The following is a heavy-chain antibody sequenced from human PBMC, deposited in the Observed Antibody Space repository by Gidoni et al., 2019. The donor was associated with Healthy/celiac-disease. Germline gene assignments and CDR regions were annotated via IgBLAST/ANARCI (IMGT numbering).Heavy chain of an antibody. CDR1: GGSFSGYY. CDR3: AREYGRGYSSGWGFDY. V-gene: IGHV4-34*01. CDR2: INHSGST. Sequence: QVQLQQWGAGLLKPSETLSLTCAVYGGSFSGYYWSWIRQPPGKGLEWIGEINHSGSTNYNPSLKSRVTISVDTSKNQFSLKLSSVTAADTAVYYCAREYGRGYSSGWGFDYWGQGTLVTVSS. J-gene: IGHJ4*02. D-gene: IGHD6-19*01.